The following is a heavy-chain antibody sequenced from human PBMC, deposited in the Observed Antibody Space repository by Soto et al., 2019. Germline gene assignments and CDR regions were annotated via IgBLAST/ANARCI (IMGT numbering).Heavy chain of an antibody. CDR3: ARAPRDILTGYYGWFDP. CDR1: GFIFSDYG. J-gene: IGHJ5*01. CDR2: IKEDGSDI. V-gene: IGHV3-7*03. D-gene: IGHD3-9*01. Sequence: GGSLRLSCAASGFIFSDYGMSGVRQAPGKGLEWVANIKEDGSDIFYVDSVKGRFTISRDNARNSLNLQMDSLGAEDTAVYYCARAPRDILTGYYGWFDPWGQGTLVSHSS.